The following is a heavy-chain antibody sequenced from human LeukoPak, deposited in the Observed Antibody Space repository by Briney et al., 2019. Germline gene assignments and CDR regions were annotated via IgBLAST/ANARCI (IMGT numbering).Heavy chain of an antibody. V-gene: IGHV4-59*01. CDR1: GGSISCFY. CDR3: ARKSIAADAFDI. Sequence: SEAPSPTRTLSGGSISCFYWSLIREPPGEGLGGIGFIYYSGSSNYNPSLKSRVTISVDTSKNQFSLKLSSVTAADTAVYYCARKSIAADAFDIWGQGTMVTVSS. CDR2: IYYSGSS. J-gene: IGHJ3*02. D-gene: IGHD6-6*01.